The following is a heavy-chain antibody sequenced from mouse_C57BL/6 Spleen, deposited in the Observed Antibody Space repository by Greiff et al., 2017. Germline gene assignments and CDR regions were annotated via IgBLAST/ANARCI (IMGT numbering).Heavy chain of an antibody. Sequence: EVQRVESGAELVRPGASVQLSCTASGFNIKDDYMHWVKQRPEQGLEWIGWIDPENGDTEYASKFQGKATITADTSSNTAYLQLSSLTSEDTAVYYCTTGYGSRGDLDYWGQGTTLTVSS. D-gene: IGHD1-1*01. J-gene: IGHJ2*01. CDR1: GFNIKDDY. CDR2: IDPENGDT. V-gene: IGHV14-4*01. CDR3: TTGYGSRGDLDY.